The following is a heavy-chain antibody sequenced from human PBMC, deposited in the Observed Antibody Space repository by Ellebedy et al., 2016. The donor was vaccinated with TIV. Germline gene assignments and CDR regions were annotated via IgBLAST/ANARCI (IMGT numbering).Heavy chain of an antibody. D-gene: IGHD3-9*01. CDR1: GFSFSTYW. V-gene: IGHV3-74*01. Sequence: GESLKIPCAASGFSFSTYWMHWVRQAPGKGLVRVSCINSDVSSIGYADSVRGRFTISRDNARNTLYLQMNSLRAEDTAVYYCAALDMGNDFWGQGTLVTVSS. CDR3: AALDMGNDF. J-gene: IGHJ4*02. CDR2: INSDVSSI.